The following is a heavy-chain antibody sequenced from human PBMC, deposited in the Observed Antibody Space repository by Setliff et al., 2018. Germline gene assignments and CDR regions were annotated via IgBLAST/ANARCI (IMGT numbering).Heavy chain of an antibody. CDR3: AKVLDTTGYYYFDF. J-gene: IGHJ4*02. D-gene: IGHD3-22*01. Sequence: LRLSCAASGFTFSSYAMHWVRQAPGKGLEWVALISWDGTKTSYADSVRGRFTISRDGSKSTLYLDMSSLRSEDTAVYYCAKVLDTTGYYYFDFWGQGTLVTVSS. CDR2: ISWDGTKT. CDR1: GFTFSSYA. V-gene: IGHV3-30*04.